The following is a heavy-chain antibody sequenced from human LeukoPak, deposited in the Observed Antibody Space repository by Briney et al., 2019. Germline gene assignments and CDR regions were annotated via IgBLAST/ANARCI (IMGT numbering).Heavy chain of an antibody. J-gene: IGHJ3*02. D-gene: IGHD5-24*01. V-gene: IGHV1-46*01. CDR1: GYTFTFYY. Sequence: ASVKVSCKASGYTFTFYYMHWVRQTPGHGLEWMGMINPRGGSTSYPQKFQGRVTMTRDTSTSTVYMELSSLKSEDTAVYYCARVRDGYNDAYDIWGQGTMVTVSS. CDR3: ARVRDGYNDAYDI. CDR2: INPRGGST.